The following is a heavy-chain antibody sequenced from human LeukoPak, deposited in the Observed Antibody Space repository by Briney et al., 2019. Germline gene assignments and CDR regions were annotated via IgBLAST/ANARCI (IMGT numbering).Heavy chain of an antibody. CDR2: IYYSGST. CDR1: GGSISSYY. CDR3: ARHDYVWGSYRSRAFDI. J-gene: IGHJ3*02. V-gene: IGHV4-59*01. Sequence: SETLSLTCAVYGGSISSYYWSWIRQPPGKGLEWIGYIYYSGSTNYNPSLKSRVTISVDTSKNQFSLKLSSVTAADTAVYYCARHDYVWGSYRSRAFDIWGQGTMVTVSS. D-gene: IGHD3-16*02.